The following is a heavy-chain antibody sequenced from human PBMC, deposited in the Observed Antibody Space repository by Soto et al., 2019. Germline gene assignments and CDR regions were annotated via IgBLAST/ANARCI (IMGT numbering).Heavy chain of an antibody. D-gene: IGHD5-12*01. CDR3: ARCFRCHDYPPHFDY. Sequence: PGGSLRLSCAASGFTFSSYWMHWVRQAPGKGLVWVSRINSDGSSTSYADSVKGRFTISRDNAKNTRYLQMNSLRAEDTAVYSCARCFRCHDYPPHFDYWDQGTLVTLSS. V-gene: IGHV3-74*01. CDR1: GFTFSSYW. CDR2: INSDGSST. J-gene: IGHJ4*02.